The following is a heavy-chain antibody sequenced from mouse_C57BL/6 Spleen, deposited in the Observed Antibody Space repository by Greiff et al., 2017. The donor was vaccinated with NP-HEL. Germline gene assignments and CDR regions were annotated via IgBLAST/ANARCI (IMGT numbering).Heavy chain of an antibody. CDR1: GYSITSGYY. CDR3: AREGGFYDGSPYFDV. V-gene: IGHV3-6*01. D-gene: IGHD2-3*01. Sequence: EVQLQQSGPGLVKPSQSLSLTCSVTGYSITSGYYWNWIRQFPGNKLEWMGYISYDGSNNYNPSLKTRISITRDTSKNQFFLKLNSVTTEDTATYYCAREGGFYDGSPYFDVWGTGTTVTVAS. J-gene: IGHJ1*03. CDR2: ISYDGSN.